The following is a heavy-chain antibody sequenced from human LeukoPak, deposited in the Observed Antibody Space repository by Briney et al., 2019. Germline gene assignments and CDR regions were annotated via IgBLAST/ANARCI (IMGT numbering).Heavy chain of an antibody. CDR3: ARVRYSSSWSFDY. Sequence: SVTVSCTASGGTFSSYAISWVRQAPGQGLEWMGGIIPIFGTANYAQKFQGRVTITADESTSTAYMELSSLRSEDTAVCYCARVRYSSSWSFDYWGQGTLVTVSS. CDR1: GGTFSSYA. D-gene: IGHD6-13*01. V-gene: IGHV1-69*13. CDR2: IIPIFGTA. J-gene: IGHJ4*02.